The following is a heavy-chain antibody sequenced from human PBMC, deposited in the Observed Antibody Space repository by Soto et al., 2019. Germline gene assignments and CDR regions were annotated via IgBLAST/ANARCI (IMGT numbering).Heavy chain of an antibody. Sequence: VGSLRLSCAASGFTFSSYWMHWVRQAPGKGLVWVSRLNNDGSSTSYADSVKGRFTISRDNAKNTLYLQMSSLRAEDTAVYYCARDDNWNPFYWGQGTLVTVSS. CDR1: GFTFSSYW. D-gene: IGHD1-20*01. CDR2: LNNDGSST. J-gene: IGHJ4*02. V-gene: IGHV3-74*01. CDR3: ARDDNWNPFY.